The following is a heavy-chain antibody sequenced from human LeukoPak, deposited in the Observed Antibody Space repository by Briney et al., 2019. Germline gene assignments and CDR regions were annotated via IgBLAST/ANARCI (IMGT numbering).Heavy chain of an antibody. Sequence: GGSLRLSCAASGFTVSSTYMTWVRQAPGKGLEWVSLIYSGGSTIYSDSVKGRFTISRDDSKNTVYLHMSSLRAEDTAVYYCARDRSGDSTAYYTDYWGQGTLVTVSS. CDR3: ARDRSGDSTAYYTDY. CDR2: IYSGGST. J-gene: IGHJ4*02. D-gene: IGHD3-22*01. CDR1: GFTVSSTY. V-gene: IGHV3-66*01.